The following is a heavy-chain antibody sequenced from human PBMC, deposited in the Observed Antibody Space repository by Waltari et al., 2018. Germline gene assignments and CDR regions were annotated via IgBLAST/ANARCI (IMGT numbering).Heavy chain of an antibody. V-gene: IGHV3-23*03. CDR1: GFTFSSYA. CDR3: AKDSSGWYYSVDY. D-gene: IGHD6-19*01. CDR2: IYSGGST. Sequence: EVQLLESGGGLVQPGGSLRLSCAASGFTFSSYAMSWFRQAPGKGLEWVSVIYSGGSTYYADSVKGRFTISRDNSKNTLYLQMNSLRAEDTAVYYCAKDSSGWYYSVDYWGQGTLVTVSS. J-gene: IGHJ4*02.